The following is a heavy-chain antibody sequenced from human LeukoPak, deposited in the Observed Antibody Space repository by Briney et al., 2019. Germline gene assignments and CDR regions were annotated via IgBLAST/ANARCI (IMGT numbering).Heavy chain of an antibody. Sequence: GGSLRLSCAASGFTFNVRWMHWVRQAPGKGLVWVSRINSDGSGTSHADSVKGRFTISRDNAKNTLYLQMNSLRAEDTAVYYCARDWEMATIAAAALGYWGQGTRVTVSS. J-gene: IGHJ4*02. CDR3: ARDWEMATIAAAALGY. CDR2: INSDGSGT. CDR1: GFTFNVRW. V-gene: IGHV3-74*01. D-gene: IGHD6-13*01.